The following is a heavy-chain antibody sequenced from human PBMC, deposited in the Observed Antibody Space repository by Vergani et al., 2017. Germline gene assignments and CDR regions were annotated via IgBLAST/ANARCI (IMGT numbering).Heavy chain of an antibody. V-gene: IGHV1-45*02. D-gene: IGHD6-19*01. CDR3: AREQWLPIDYFDY. J-gene: IGHJ4*02. CDR2: ITPFNGNT. Sequence: QMQLVQSGAEVKKPGSSVKVSCKASGYTFTYRYLHWVRQAPGQALEWMGWITPFNGNTNYAQKFQDRVTITRDRSMSTAYMELSSLRSEDTAMYYCAREQWLPIDYFDYWGQGTLVTVSS. CDR1: GYTFTYRY.